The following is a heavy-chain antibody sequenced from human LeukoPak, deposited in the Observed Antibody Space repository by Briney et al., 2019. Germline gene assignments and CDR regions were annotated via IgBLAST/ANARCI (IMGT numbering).Heavy chain of an antibody. V-gene: IGHV1-2*06. Sequence: ASVKVSCKASGYTFTGYYMHLVRQAPGQGLEWMGRINPNSGGTNYAQKFQGRVTMTRDTSISTAYMELSRLRSDDTAVYYCARALYSSGWYTYWFDPWGQGTLVTVSS. D-gene: IGHD6-19*01. J-gene: IGHJ5*02. CDR1: GYTFTGYY. CDR2: INPNSGGT. CDR3: ARALYSSGWYTYWFDP.